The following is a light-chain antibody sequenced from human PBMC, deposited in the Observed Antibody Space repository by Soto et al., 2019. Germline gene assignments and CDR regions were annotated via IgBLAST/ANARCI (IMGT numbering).Light chain of an antibody. Sequence: DIQMTQSPSSLSASVGDIVTITCRASQGISNYLAWYQQKTGKVPKLLIYAESTLQSGVPSRFSGSGSGTDLNLTISRLQPEDVATYYCQKYNSAPHTCGPGTKVDIK. V-gene: IGKV1-27*01. CDR2: AES. CDR3: QKYNSAPHT. CDR1: QGISNY. J-gene: IGKJ3*01.